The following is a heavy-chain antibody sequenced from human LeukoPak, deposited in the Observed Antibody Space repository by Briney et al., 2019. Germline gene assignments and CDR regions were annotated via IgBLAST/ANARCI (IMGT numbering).Heavy chain of an antibody. Sequence: SETLSLTCTVSGGSISGYYWSWIRQPPGKGLEWIGEINHSGSTNYNPSLKSRVTISVDTSKNQFSLKLSSVTAADTAVYYCARKVAFDIWGQGTMVTVSS. J-gene: IGHJ3*02. CDR1: GGSISGYY. V-gene: IGHV4-34*01. CDR2: INHSGST. CDR3: ARKVAFDI.